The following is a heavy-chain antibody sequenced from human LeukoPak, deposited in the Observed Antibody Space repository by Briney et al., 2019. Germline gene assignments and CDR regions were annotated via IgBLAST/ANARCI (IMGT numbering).Heavy chain of an antibody. J-gene: IGHJ4*02. D-gene: IGHD6-19*01. V-gene: IGHV3-73*01. CDR1: GFTFSGSA. CDR3: ARIRSSGWGKGFDY. CDR2: IRSKANSYAS. Sequence: GGSLRLSCAASGFTFSGSAMHWVRQASGKGLEWVGRIRSKANSYASAYAASVKGRFTISRDDSKNTAYLQMNSLKTEDTAMYYCARIRSSGWGKGFDYWGQGTLVTVSS.